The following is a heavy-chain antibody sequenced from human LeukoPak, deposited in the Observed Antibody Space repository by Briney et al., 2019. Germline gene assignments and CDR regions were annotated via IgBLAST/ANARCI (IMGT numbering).Heavy chain of an antibody. V-gene: IGHV4-4*07. Sequence: PSETLSLTCTVSGGSISSYYWSWIRQPAGKGLEWIGRFSTSGSTNYNPSLKSRVTMSVDTSKNQFSLKLSSVTAADTAVYYCARHYSGYDFFPYYYYYMDVWGKGTTVTVSS. J-gene: IGHJ6*03. CDR2: FSTSGST. D-gene: IGHD5-12*01. CDR1: GGSISSYY. CDR3: ARHYSGYDFFPYYYYYMDV.